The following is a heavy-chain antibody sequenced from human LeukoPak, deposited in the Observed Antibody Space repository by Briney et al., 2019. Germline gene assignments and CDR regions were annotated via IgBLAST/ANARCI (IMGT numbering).Heavy chain of an antibody. D-gene: IGHD6-13*01. J-gene: IGHJ3*02. CDR3: ARAQLVSAFDI. CDR1: GFTFSSYA. Sequence: PGGSLRLSCAASGFTFSSYAMHWVRQAPGKGLEWVAVISYDGSNKYYADSVKGRFTISRDNSKNTLYLQMNSLRAEDTAAYYCARAQLVSAFDIWGQGTMVTVSS. CDR2: ISYDGSNK. V-gene: IGHV3-30*04.